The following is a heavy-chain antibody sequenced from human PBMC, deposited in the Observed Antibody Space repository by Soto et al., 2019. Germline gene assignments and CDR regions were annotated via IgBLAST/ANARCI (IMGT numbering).Heavy chain of an antibody. V-gene: IGHV3-53*01. CDR2: IYNDGKT. Sequence: PGGSLRLSCAASGLPVITNYMSWVRQAPGKGLEWVSVIYNDGKTYYADSVKGRFTISRDASKNTLHLQMDSLRDEDTAVYYCVRPLPSGQNYGMDVWGQGTTVTVSS. CDR1: GLPVITNY. CDR3: VRPLPSGQNYGMDV. D-gene: IGHD3-10*01. J-gene: IGHJ6*02.